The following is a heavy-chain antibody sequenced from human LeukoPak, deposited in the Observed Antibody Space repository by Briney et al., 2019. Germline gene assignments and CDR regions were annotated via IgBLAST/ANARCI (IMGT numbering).Heavy chain of an antibody. Sequence: SETLSLTCTVSGGSISSCDYYWSWIRQPPGKGLEWIGYIYYSGSTYYNPSLKSRVTISVDTSKNQSSLKLSSVTAADTAVYYCARVSGDYAVDYWGQGTLVTVSS. J-gene: IGHJ4*02. CDR1: GGSISSCDYY. CDR3: ARVSGDYAVDY. V-gene: IGHV4-30-4*01. D-gene: IGHD4-17*01. CDR2: IYYSGST.